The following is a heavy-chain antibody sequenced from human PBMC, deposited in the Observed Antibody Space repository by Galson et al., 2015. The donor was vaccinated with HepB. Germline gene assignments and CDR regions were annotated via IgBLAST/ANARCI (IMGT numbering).Heavy chain of an antibody. D-gene: IGHD6-13*01. V-gene: IGHV3-11*01. CDR3: ARGGSSFLHHFDS. CDR2: ISSSGNNI. CDR1: GFTFSDYY. Sequence: SLRLSCAASGFTFSDYYVNWIRQAPGKGLEWVSYISSSGNNIDYADSVKGRFTISRDNAKNSLYLQMNSLRGEDTAVYFCARGGSSFLHHFDSWGQGTLVTVSS. J-gene: IGHJ4*02.